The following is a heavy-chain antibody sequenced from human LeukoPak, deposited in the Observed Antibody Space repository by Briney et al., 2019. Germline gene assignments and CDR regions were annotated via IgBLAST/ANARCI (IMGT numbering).Heavy chain of an antibody. CDR1: GGSFSSYG. J-gene: IGHJ5*02. D-gene: IGHD5-18*01. CDR2: IIPMLGRS. V-gene: IGHV1-69*05. CDR3: AREDHTANNWFDP. Sequence: ASVKVSCKASGGSFSSYGISWVRQAPGQGLEWMGGIIPMLGRSNYAQKFQGRVTISTDEFTSTAYMEMSSLRSEDTAVYYCAREDHTANNWFDPWGQGTLVTVSS.